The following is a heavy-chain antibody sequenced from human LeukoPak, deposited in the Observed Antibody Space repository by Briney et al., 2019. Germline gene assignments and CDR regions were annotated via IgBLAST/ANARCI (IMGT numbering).Heavy chain of an antibody. J-gene: IGHJ4*02. D-gene: IGHD3-3*01. CDR2: IYDTGST. V-gene: IGHV4-39*01. Sequence: KSSETLSLTCTVSGDSIRSNNYYWGWIRQPPGKGLEWIGSIYDTGSTFYNPSLKSRVIISVDTSKNQFSPKLSSVTAADTAVYYCQSRFLEWLLDYWGQGTLVTVSS. CDR3: QSRFLEWLLDY. CDR1: GDSIRSNNYY.